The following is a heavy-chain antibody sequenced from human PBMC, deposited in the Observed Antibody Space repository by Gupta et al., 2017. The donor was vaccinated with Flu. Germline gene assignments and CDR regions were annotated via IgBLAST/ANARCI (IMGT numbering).Heavy chain of an antibody. CDR2: ISGSGAIT. CDR3: AKDYGSSTSTYFDY. Sequence: EVQILDSGGNLVQPGGSLTLSCAASGFTFSTHAMSWVRQAPGKGLEWVSTISGSGAITYYSDSVKGRVTISRDNSKNTVYLQMNTLRAEDTAVYHCAKDYGSSTSTYFDYWGQGTRVTVSS. CDR1: GFTFSTHA. D-gene: IGHD2-2*01. J-gene: IGHJ4*02. V-gene: IGHV3-23*01.